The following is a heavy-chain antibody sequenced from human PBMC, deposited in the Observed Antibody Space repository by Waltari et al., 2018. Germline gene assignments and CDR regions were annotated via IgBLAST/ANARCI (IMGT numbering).Heavy chain of an antibody. CDR1: GFTFSSYW. CDR3: ARVEYSYGPYCFDS. J-gene: IGHJ4*02. V-gene: IGHV3-74*01. Sequence: EVQLVESGGGLVQPGGSLRLSCEASGFTFSSYWMHWVRQAPGKGLVWVSRISSNENTTPYADSVKGRFTISRDNAKNTLYLQMNSLRAEDTAVYYCARVEYSYGPYCFDSWGQGTPVTVSS. CDR2: ISSNENTT. D-gene: IGHD5-18*01.